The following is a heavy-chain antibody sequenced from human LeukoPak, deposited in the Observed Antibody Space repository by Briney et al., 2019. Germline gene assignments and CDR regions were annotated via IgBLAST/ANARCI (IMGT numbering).Heavy chain of an antibody. CDR1: GYSFTSYR. D-gene: IGHD3-22*01. Sequence: GESLKISCKGSGYSFTSYRIAWVRQMPGEGLECMGIIYPGDSDTRYSPSFQGQVTISADKSISTAYLQWSSLKASDTAMYYCARLPSGYAPGYFHLWGQGTLVTVAS. V-gene: IGHV5-51*01. CDR2: IYPGDSDT. CDR3: ARLPSGYAPGYFHL. J-gene: IGHJ1*01.